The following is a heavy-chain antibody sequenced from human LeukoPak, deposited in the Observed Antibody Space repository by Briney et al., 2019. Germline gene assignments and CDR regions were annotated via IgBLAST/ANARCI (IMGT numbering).Heavy chain of an antibody. J-gene: IGHJ5*02. CDR2: INPSGGST. V-gene: IGHV1-46*01. CDR3: ARGALGGRSPYNWFDP. Sequence: ASVKVSCKASGYTFTSYYMHWVRQAPGQGLEWMGIINPSGGSTSYAQKFQGRVTMTSDTSTSTVYMELSSLRSEDTAVYYCARGALGGRSPYNWFDPWGQGTLVTVSS. CDR1: GYTFTSYY. D-gene: IGHD3-16*01.